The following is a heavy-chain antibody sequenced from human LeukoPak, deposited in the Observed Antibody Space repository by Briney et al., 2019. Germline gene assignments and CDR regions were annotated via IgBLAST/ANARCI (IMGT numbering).Heavy chain of an antibody. CDR1: GFTFSSYS. CDR3: DRGRSYCSSTSCYLVY. CDR2: ISSSSSTI. Sequence: GGSLRLSCAASGFTFSSYSMNWVRQAPGKGLEWVSYISSSSSTIYYADSVKGRFTISRDNAKNSLYLQMNSLRAEDTAVYYCDRGRSYCSSTSCYLVYRGQGTLVTVSS. J-gene: IGHJ4*02. V-gene: IGHV3-48*01. D-gene: IGHD2-2*01.